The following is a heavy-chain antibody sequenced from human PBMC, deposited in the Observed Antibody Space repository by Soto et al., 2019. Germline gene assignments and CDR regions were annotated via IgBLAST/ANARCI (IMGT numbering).Heavy chain of an antibody. CDR2: IDPSDSYT. CDR1: GYTFTGHW. Sequence: GESLKISCQGSGYTFTGHWISWVRQMPGKGLEWMGRIDPSDSYTDYSPTVQGHVTMSADKSINTAYLQWSSLQASDTAVYYCTRHTGYDSSLGYWGQGTLVTVSS. V-gene: IGHV5-10-1*01. D-gene: IGHD5-12*01. J-gene: IGHJ4*02. CDR3: TRHTGYDSSLGY.